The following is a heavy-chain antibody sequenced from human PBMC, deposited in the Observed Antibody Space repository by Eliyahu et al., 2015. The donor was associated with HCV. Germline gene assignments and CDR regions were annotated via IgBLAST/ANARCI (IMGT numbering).Heavy chain of an antibody. CDR2: ILFWWAP. CDR1: GGSISNSNYY. CDR3: AGGGVISHPGY. J-gene: IGHJ4*02. D-gene: IGHD3-16*02. Sequence: QLQLQESGPGLVKPSETLSLTCTVSGGSISNSNYYWGWIRQPPGKGLEWIGGILFWWAPHHNPSLKSRVTISVDTSKNQFSLKLSSVTAADTAVYYCAGGGVISHPGYWGQGTLVTVSS. V-gene: IGHV4-39*01.